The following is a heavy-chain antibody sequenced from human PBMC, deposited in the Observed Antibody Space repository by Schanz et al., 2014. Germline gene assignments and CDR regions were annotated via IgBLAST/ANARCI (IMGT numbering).Heavy chain of an antibody. Sequence: QVQLVQSGAEVKKPGASVKVSCKASGYTFTSYGISWVRQAPGQGLEWMGWISPYNGNTNYAQKLQGRVTMTADTSTSTAYMDLRSLRSDSTAVYYCARDFSAYVGNYFDYWGQGTLVTVSS. CDR3: ARDFSAYVGNYFDY. CDR2: ISPYNGNT. J-gene: IGHJ4*02. V-gene: IGHV1-18*01. D-gene: IGHD5-12*01. CDR1: GYTFTSYG.